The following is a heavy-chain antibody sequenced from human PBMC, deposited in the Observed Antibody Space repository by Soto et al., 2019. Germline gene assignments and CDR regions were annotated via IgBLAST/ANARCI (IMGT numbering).Heavy chain of an antibody. V-gene: IGHV4-39*01. D-gene: IGHD3-9*01. Sequence: SETLSLTCSVSDDSINSDKYYWGWIRQPPGKGLEWIGSVYYRGNAYYNPSLQTRVTISLDKSKSQFSLKLNSVTAANSAVYFCARLEGLATISYYFDFWGPGALVTVSS. CDR1: DDSINSDKYY. J-gene: IGHJ4*02. CDR2: VYYRGNA. CDR3: ARLEGLATISYYFDF.